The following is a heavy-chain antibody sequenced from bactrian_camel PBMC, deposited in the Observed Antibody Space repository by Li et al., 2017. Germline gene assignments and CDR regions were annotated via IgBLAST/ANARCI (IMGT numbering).Heavy chain of an antibody. D-gene: IGHD2*01. Sequence: QLVESGGGLVQPGGSLSLSCAASGFTFSSHWMYWVRQAPGKGLNWVSTVNSGGATTYYADSERGRFTISRDNAKNTVYLQMNNLKPEDTAVYYCVREGIPNSGEYYYRSTPPLWLLGPGDPGHRL. CDR3: VREGIPNSGEYYYRSTPPLWL. CDR2: VNSGGATT. J-gene: IGHJ6*01. CDR1: GFTFSSHW. V-gene: IGHV3S25*01.